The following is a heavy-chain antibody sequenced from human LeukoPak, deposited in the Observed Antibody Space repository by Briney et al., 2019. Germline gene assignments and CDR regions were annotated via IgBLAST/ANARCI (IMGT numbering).Heavy chain of an antibody. CDR3: ASNYYDSSGLVDC. Sequence: PGRSLRLSCAASGFTFSGSALHWVRQASGKGLEWLGRIRSTANNYATAHAASVKGRFTISRDDSKNTAYLQMNSLKTEDTAMYYCASNYYDSSGLVDCWGQGTLVTVSS. V-gene: IGHV3-73*01. J-gene: IGHJ4*02. CDR2: IRSTANNYAT. CDR1: GFTFSGSA. D-gene: IGHD3-22*01.